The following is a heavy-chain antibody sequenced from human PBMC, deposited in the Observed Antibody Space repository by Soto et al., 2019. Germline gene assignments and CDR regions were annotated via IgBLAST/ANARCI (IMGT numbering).Heavy chain of an antibody. CDR2: IYHNGGS. CDR3: ARGQPGLFAFDS. D-gene: IGHD3-9*01. J-gene: IGHJ4*02. CDR1: GGSVSSDFSS. Sequence: QLQLQESGSGLVKPSQTLSLTCGVSGGSVSSDFSSWIWILQTSGKGLEWIGYIYHNGGSYFNPSLVSRGSISIDTSNIQFSLNLTSVTAADTAVYYCARGQPGLFAFDSWCQGILVTVSS. V-gene: IGHV4-30-2*01.